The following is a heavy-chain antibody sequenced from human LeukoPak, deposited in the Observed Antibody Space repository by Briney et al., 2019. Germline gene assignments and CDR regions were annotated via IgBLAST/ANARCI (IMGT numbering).Heavy chain of an antibody. V-gene: IGHV4-59*08. CDR1: GGSISSYY. CDR2: VYYSGST. Sequence: PSETLSLTCTVSGGSISSYYWSWIRQPPGKGLEWIGYVYYSGSTNYNPSLKSRVTISVDTSKNQFSLKLSSVTAADTAVYYCARHDSSSTYYFDYWGQGTLVTVSS. D-gene: IGHD6-13*01. CDR3: ARHDSSSTYYFDY. J-gene: IGHJ4*02.